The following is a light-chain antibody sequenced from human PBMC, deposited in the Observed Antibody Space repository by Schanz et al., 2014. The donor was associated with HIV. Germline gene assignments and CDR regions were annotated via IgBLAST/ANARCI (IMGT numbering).Light chain of an antibody. CDR2: SND. Sequence: QSVLTQPPSASGTPGQRVTISCSGSSSNIGSNAVNWYQQFPGKAPKLLIYSNDQRPSGVPDRFSGSKSGTSASLVISGLQSEDEADYYCATWDITLNGPVFGGGTKLTVL. V-gene: IGLV1-44*01. CDR1: SSNIGSNA. CDR3: ATWDITLNGPV. J-gene: IGLJ2*01.